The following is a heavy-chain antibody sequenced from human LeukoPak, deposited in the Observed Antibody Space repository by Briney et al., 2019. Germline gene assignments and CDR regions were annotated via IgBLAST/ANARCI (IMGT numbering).Heavy chain of an antibody. CDR3: ASGYCSGGSCYGAFDI. CDR2: ISSSSSYI. CDR1: GFTFSSYS. J-gene: IGHJ3*02. V-gene: IGHV3-21*01. Sequence: PGGSLRLSCAASGFTFSSYSMNWVRQAPGKGLEWVSSISSSSSYIYCADSVKGRFTISRDNAKNSLYPQMNSLRAEDTAVYYCASGYCSGGSCYGAFDIWGQGTMVTVSS. D-gene: IGHD2-15*01.